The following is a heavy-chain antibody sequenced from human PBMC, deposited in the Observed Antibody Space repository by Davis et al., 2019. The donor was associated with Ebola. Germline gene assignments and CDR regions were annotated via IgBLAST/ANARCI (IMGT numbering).Heavy chain of an antibody. Sequence: SETLSPTCTLSGGSTSSSTSYWCWTRQPPGKRRARIGRAFFSGSTFYTPSLKSRVTVSVDTSKNQFSLRLSSVTAADTAVYYCARHWIRSRPDYWGQGTLVTVSS. CDR1: GGSTSSSTSY. D-gene: IGHD2-2*03. CDR3: ARHWIRSRPDY. V-gene: IGHV4-39*01. CDR2: AFFSGST. J-gene: IGHJ4*02.